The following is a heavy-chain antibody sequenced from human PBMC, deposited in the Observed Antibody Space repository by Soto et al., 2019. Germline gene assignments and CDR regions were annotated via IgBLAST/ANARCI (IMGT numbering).Heavy chain of an antibody. J-gene: IGHJ5*02. D-gene: IGHD1-7*01. CDR3: AEGLTGTTAFPFYP. CDR1: GYTFTGYY. V-gene: IGHV1-2*02. Sequence: QVQLVQSGAEVKKPGASVKVSCKAAGYTFTGYYVHWVRQAPGQGLEWMGWINPNSGGTNYAQKFQGRVTMNQDTSIRTAYMDLSRLRSDETAGYPWAEGLTGTTAFPFYPLGQGTLVTVSS. CDR2: INPNSGGT.